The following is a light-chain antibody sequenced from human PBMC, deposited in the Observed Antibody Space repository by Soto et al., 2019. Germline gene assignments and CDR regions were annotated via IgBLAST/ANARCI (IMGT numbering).Light chain of an antibody. V-gene: IGKV1-5*03. CDR1: QSISSW. CDR3: QQYNRYSWT. Sequence: DIQMTQSPSTLSASVGDRVTITCRASQSISSWLAWYQQKPGKAPNLLIYKASSLESGVPSRFSGSGSGTEFPLTISSLQPDDFATYYCQQYNRYSWTFGKWTKVEIK. CDR2: KAS. J-gene: IGKJ1*01.